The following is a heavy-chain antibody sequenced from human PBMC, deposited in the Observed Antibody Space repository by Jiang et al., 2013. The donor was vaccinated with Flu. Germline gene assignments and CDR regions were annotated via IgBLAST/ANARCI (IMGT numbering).Heavy chain of an antibody. Sequence: KYYVDSVKGRFTISRDNAKNSLFLQMNSLRADDTAVYYCVRGLSCDYWGQGTLVTVSS. J-gene: IGHJ4*02. CDR3: VRGLSCDY. CDR2: K. D-gene: IGHD2-15*01. V-gene: IGHV3-7*03.